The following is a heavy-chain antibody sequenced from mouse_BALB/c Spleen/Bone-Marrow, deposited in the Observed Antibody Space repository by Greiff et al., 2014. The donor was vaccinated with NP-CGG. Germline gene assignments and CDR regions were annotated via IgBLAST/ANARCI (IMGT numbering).Heavy chain of an antibody. V-gene: IGHV1-22*01. Sequence: SGPELVKPGASVKISCKTSGYTFTDYTMHWVKQSHGKSLEWIGRINPNIGGTSYNQKFKGKATLTLDKSSSTAYMELRSLTSEDSAVYYCTRSRYGDYWGQGTTLTVSS. CDR1: GYTFTDYT. D-gene: IGHD2-14*01. CDR3: TRSRYGDY. J-gene: IGHJ2*01. CDR2: INPNIGGT.